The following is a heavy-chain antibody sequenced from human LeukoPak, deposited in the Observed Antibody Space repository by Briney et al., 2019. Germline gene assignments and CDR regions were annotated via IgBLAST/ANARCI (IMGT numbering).Heavy chain of an antibody. V-gene: IGHV4-4*07. D-gene: IGHD3-10*01. Sequence: SETLSLTCTVSGGSVSSYYWTWIRQPAGKGLEYIGRIYSSGSTDYNPSLKGRLTISVDTSKNQFSLKLSSVTAADTAVYYCARVDYYGSGSWNWGQGTLVTVSS. CDR2: IYSSGST. CDR1: GGSVSSYY. J-gene: IGHJ4*02. CDR3: ARVDYYGSGSWN.